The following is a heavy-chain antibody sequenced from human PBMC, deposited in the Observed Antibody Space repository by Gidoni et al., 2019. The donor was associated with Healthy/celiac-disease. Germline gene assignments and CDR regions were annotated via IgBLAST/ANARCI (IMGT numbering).Heavy chain of an antibody. CDR3: ARDGSIVATRHHYYYGMDV. D-gene: IGHD5-12*01. Sequence: QVQLVQSGAEVKKPGASVKVSCKASGYTFTSYYMHWVRQAPGQGLAWMGIINPSGGSTSYAQKFQGRVTMTRDTSTSTVYMELSSLRSEDTAVYYCARDGSIVATRHHYYYGMDVWGQGTTVTVSS. V-gene: IGHV1-46*01. CDR1: GYTFTSYY. CDR2: INPSGGST. J-gene: IGHJ6*02.